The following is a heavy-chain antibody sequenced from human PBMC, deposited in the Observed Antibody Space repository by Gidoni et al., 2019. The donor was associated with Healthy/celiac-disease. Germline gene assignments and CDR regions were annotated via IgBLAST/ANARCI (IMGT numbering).Heavy chain of an antibody. J-gene: IGHJ3*02. V-gene: IGHV1-3*01. Sequence: QVQLVQSGAEVKKPGASVKVSCKASGYTFTSYAMHWGRQAPGQRLEWMGWINAGNGNTKYSQKFPGRVTITRDTSASTAYMELSSLRSEDTAVYYCARDLAYYYDSSGYYPRCAFDIWGQGTMVTVSS. CDR3: ARDLAYYYDSSGYYPRCAFDI. CDR2: INAGNGNT. CDR1: GYTFTSYA. D-gene: IGHD3-22*01.